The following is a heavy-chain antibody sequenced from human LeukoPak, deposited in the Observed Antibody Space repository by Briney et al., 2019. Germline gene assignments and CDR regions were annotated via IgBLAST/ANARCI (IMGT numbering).Heavy chain of an antibody. Sequence: SETLSLTCTVSGGSISSYYWSWIRQPPGKGLEWIGYIYYSGSTNYNPSLKSRVTISVDTSKNQFSLKLSSVTAADTAVYYCARMTLETGAFDIWGQGTMVTVSS. CDR1: GGSISSYY. CDR2: IYYSGST. D-gene: IGHD3-16*01. J-gene: IGHJ3*02. CDR3: ARMTLETGAFDI. V-gene: IGHV4-59*01.